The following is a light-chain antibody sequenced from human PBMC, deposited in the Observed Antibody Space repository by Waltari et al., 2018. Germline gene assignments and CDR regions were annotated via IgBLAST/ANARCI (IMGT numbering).Light chain of an antibody. CDR1: SSDVGGYNH. Sequence: QSAPTQPRSVSGSPGQSVTISCTGTSSDVGGYNHVSWYQQHPGKAPKLMIFDVTSRPSGVPDRFSGSKSGNTASLTISGLQAEDEADYYCCSYAGSIWVFGGGTRMTVL. CDR2: DVT. V-gene: IGLV2-11*01. J-gene: IGLJ3*02. CDR3: CSYAGSIWV.